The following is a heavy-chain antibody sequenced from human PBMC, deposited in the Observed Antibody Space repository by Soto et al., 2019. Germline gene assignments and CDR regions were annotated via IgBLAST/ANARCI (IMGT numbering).Heavy chain of an antibody. Sequence: SETLSLTCTVSSGSMNSDYWTWIRQSPGKGLEWIGYISYNGITKYNPSLKSRVTISVDTSKTQFSLKLSSVTAADTAVYYCAKYYYDSNGYHYIDYWGQGTLVTVSS. CDR1: SGSMNSDY. CDR2: ISYNGIT. J-gene: IGHJ4*02. CDR3: AKYYYDSNGYHYIDY. V-gene: IGHV4-59*01. D-gene: IGHD3-22*01.